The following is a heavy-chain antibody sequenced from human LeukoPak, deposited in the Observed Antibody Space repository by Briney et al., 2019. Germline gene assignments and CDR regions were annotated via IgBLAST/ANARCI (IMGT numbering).Heavy chain of an antibody. CDR1: GGSISSYY. CDR2: IYYSGST. Sequence: PSETLSLTCTVSGGSISSYYWSWIRQPPGKGLEWIGYIYYSGSTNYNPSLTSRVTISVDTSKNQFSLKLSSVTAADTAVYYCASSGYYYVWGSYRSYFDYWGQGTLVTVSS. V-gene: IGHV4-59*08. D-gene: IGHD3-16*02. J-gene: IGHJ4*02. CDR3: ASSGYYYVWGSYRSYFDY.